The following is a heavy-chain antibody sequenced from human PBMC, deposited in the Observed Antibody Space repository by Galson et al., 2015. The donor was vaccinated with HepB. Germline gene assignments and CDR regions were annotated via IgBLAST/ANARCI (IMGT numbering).Heavy chain of an antibody. J-gene: IGHJ4*02. CDR2: IYTTGSI. Sequence: SLTCTVSGASITSGSYYWTWIRQPAGKGLECIGRIYTTGSINYNPSLKSRVTMSVDTSKNQFSLKLTSVTAADTAVYYCARFFYYGSGNTLDYWGQGTLVTVSS. CDR1: GASITSGSYY. V-gene: IGHV4-61*02. CDR3: ARFFYYGSGNTLDY. D-gene: IGHD3-10*01.